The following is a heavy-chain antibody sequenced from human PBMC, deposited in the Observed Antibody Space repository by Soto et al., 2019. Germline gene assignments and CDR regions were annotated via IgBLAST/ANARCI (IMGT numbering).Heavy chain of an antibody. Sequence: GGSLRLSCAASGFTFDDYAMHWVRQPPGKGLEWVSGISWSSGSIGYADSVKGRFTISRDNAKNSLYLQMNSLRAEDTALYYCAKDFSGSYFDYWGQGALVTVSS. CDR2: ISWSSGSI. CDR1: GFTFDDYA. V-gene: IGHV3-9*01. D-gene: IGHD1-26*01. CDR3: AKDFSGSYFDY. J-gene: IGHJ4*02.